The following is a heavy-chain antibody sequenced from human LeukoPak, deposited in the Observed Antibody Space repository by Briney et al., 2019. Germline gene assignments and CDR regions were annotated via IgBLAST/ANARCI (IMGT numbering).Heavy chain of an antibody. CDR3: VRGEWIFDF. Sequence: QPGGSLRLSCAASGFTFSSFFMTWVRQAPGKGLEWVAKIKQDGSEKYYVDSVKGRFTISRDNAKNSPSLQMNSLRAEDTAVYYCVRGEWIFDFWGQGTLVTVSS. CDR2: IKQDGSEK. CDR1: GFTFSSFF. J-gene: IGHJ4*02. V-gene: IGHV3-7*01. D-gene: IGHD3-3*01.